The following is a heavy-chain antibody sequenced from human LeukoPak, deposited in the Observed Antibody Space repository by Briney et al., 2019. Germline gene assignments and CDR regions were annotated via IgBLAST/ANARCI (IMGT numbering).Heavy chain of an antibody. D-gene: IGHD3-9*01. V-gene: IGHV4-59*12. CDR2: VYYTGST. CDR3: ARDNFDWLLSPSYYYYYYMDV. Sequence: NTSETLSLTCTVSGGSISRYYWSWIRQPPGKGLEWIGYVYYTGSTNYNPSLKSRVTISIDTSKTQFSLKLSSVTAADTAVYYCARDNFDWLLSPSYYYYYYMDVWGKGTTVTISS. J-gene: IGHJ6*03. CDR1: GGSISRYY.